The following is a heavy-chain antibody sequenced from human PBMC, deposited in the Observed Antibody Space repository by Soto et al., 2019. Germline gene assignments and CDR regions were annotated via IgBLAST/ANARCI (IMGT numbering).Heavy chain of an antibody. CDR2: IYRTGST. Sequence: SETLSLTCTVSGGSFTSNNWWTWVRRPPGQGLEWIGEIYRTGSTNYDPSLKSRVTISLDKSENQFSLKVASLTAADTAVYYCASRDPGTSVDYWGQGTLVTVSS. J-gene: IGHJ4*02. D-gene: IGHD1-7*01. CDR1: GGSFTSNNW. CDR3: ASRDPGTSVDY. V-gene: IGHV4-4*02.